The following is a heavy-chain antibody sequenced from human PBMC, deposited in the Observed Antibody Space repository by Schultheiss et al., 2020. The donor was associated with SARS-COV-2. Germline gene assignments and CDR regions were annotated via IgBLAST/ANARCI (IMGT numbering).Heavy chain of an antibody. CDR2: INHSGST. CDR1: GGSFSGYC. Sequence: SETLSLTCAVYGGSFSGYCWSWIRQPPGKGLEWIGEINHSGSTNYNPSLKSRVTISVDTSKNQFSLKLSSVTAADTAVYYCARGRGGSGSYYRYYYYYMDVWGKGTTVTVSS. V-gene: IGHV4-34*01. CDR3: ARGRGGSGSYYRYYYYYMDV. D-gene: IGHD3-10*01. J-gene: IGHJ6*03.